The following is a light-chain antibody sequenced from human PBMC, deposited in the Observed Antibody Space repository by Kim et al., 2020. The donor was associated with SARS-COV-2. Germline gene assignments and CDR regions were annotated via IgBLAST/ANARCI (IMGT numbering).Light chain of an antibody. J-gene: IGKJ1*01. V-gene: IGKV4-1*01. CDR1: QNILYTSNNKNY. CDR3: QQHYTTPPT. Sequence: ATINCKSSQNILYTSNNKNYLTWYQQKPGQPPKLLIYWASIRESGVPDRFSGSGSGTDFTLNISSLQAEDVAVYFCQQHYTTPPTFGQGTKVDIK. CDR2: WAS.